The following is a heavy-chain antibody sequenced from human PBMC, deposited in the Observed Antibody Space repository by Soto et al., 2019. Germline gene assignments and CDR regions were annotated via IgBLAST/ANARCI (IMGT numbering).Heavy chain of an antibody. D-gene: IGHD6-13*01. J-gene: IGHJ5*02. CDR3: ARVKYSSSWSWFDP. Sequence: PGGSLRLSCAASGFTFSSYWLHWVRQAPGKGLVWVSRINSDGSSTSYADSVKGRFTISRDNAKNTLYLQMNSLRAEDTAVYYCARVKYSSSWSWFDPWGQGTLVTVSS. CDR2: INSDGSST. CDR1: GFTFSSYW. V-gene: IGHV3-74*01.